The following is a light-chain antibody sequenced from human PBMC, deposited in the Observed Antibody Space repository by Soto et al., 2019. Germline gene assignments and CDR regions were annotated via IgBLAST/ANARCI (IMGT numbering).Light chain of an antibody. CDR3: QQRSYWPLT. J-gene: IGKJ4*01. Sequence: EIVLTQSPTTLSLSPGERATLSCRASQSVSSYFAWYQQKPGQAPRLLIYDASTRAAGIPARFSASGSGTDFTLTISSLEPEDFEVYYCQQRSYWPLTFGGGTKVEIK. V-gene: IGKV3-11*01. CDR1: QSVSSY. CDR2: DAS.